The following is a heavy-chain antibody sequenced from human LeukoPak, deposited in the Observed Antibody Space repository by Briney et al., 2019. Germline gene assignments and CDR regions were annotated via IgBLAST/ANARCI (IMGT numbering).Heavy chain of an antibody. CDR2: ISGSGGNT. V-gene: IGHV3-23*01. J-gene: IGHJ4*02. CDR3: AKRGVVIRVILVGFHKEAYYFDS. CDR1: GITLSNYG. D-gene: IGHD3-22*01. Sequence: TGGSLRLSCAVSGITLSNYGMSWVRQAPGKGLEWVSGISGSGGNTYYADSVKGRFTISRDKSKNTLYLQMNSLRAEDTAVYFCAKRGVVIRVILVGFHKEAYYFDSWGQGALVTVSS.